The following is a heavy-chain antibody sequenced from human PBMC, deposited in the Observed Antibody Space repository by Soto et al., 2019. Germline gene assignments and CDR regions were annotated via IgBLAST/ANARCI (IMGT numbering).Heavy chain of an antibody. CDR3: TNSDWCDP. CDR2: IYYSGST. J-gene: IGHJ5*02. CDR1: GGSISSSRYY. Sequence: QLQLQESGPGLVKPSETLSLTCTVSGGSISSSRYYWGGIRQPPGKGLEWIGNIYYSGSTNYNPSLKSRVTISVDTSKNQFSLKLSSVTAADTAVYHCTNSDWCDPWGQGTLVTVSS. V-gene: IGHV4-39*01.